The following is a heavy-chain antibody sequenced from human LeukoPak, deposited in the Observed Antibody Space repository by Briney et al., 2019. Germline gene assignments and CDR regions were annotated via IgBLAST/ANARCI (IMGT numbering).Heavy chain of an antibody. V-gene: IGHV3-53*01. Sequence: PGGSLRLSCAASGFTVSSNYMSWVRQAPGRGLEWGLVIYSGGSTYYADSVEGRFSMSRDNSKNTLYLLMNSLRAEDTAVYYCARDHSSSTFDPWGQGTLVTVSS. J-gene: IGHJ5*02. CDR3: ARDHSSSTFDP. CDR1: GFTVSSNY. D-gene: IGHD6-6*01. CDR2: IYSGGST.